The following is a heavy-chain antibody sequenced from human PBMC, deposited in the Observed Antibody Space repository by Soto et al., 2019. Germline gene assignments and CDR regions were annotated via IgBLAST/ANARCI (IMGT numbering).Heavy chain of an antibody. D-gene: IGHD6-13*01. Sequence: PGGSLRLSCAASGFTFSSYGMHWVRQAPGKGLEWVVVISYDGSNKYYADSVKGRFTISRDNSKNTLYLQMNSLRAEDTAVYYCAKYSSSWYVDYWGQGTLVTVSS. CDR1: GFTFSSYG. CDR3: AKYSSSWYVDY. CDR2: ISYDGSNK. J-gene: IGHJ4*02. V-gene: IGHV3-30*18.